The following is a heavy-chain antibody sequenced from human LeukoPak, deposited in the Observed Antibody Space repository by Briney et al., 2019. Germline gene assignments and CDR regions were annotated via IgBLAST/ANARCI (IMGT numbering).Heavy chain of an antibody. J-gene: IGHJ5*02. V-gene: IGHV1-69*13. Sequence: SVKVSCKASGGTFSSYAISWVRQAPGQGLEWMGGIIPIFGTANYAQKFQGRVTITADESTSTAYMELSSLRSEDTAVYYCARELRRLGELSGNNWFDPWGQGTLVTVSS. D-gene: IGHD3-16*02. CDR3: ARELRRLGELSGNNWFDP. CDR1: GGTFSSYA. CDR2: IIPIFGTA.